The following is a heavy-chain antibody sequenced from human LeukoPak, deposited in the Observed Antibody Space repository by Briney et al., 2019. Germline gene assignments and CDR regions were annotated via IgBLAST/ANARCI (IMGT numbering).Heavy chain of an antibody. J-gene: IGHJ3*02. D-gene: IGHD2-15*01. CDR2: ISGSGVST. CDR1: GFTFSSYA. CDR3: AKETVVVVAATPDAFDI. V-gene: IGHV3-23*01. Sequence: GGSLRLSCAASGFTFSSYAMSWVRQAPGKRREWVSGISGSGVSTHYADSVKDRFTISRDHSKNTLYLQMTSLRAEDTAVYYCAKETVVVVAATPDAFDIWGQGTMVTVSS.